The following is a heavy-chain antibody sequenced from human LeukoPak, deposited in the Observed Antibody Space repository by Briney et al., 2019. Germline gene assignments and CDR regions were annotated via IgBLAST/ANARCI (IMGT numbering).Heavy chain of an antibody. CDR2: ISYDGSNK. CDR3: ARERGVGYCTNGVCYAFRHPLDY. Sequence: GGSLRLSCAASGFTFSSYAMHWVRQAPGKGLEWVAVISYDGSNKYYADSVKGRFTISRDNSKNTLYLQMNSLRAEDTAVYYCARERGVGYCTNGVCYAFRHPLDYWDQGTLVTVSS. CDR1: GFTFSSYA. V-gene: IGHV3-30*04. J-gene: IGHJ4*02. D-gene: IGHD2-8*01.